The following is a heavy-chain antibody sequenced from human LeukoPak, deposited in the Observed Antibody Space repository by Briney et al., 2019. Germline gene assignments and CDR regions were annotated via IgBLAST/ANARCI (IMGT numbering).Heavy chain of an antibody. V-gene: IGHV1-69*13. CDR2: IIPIFGTA. D-gene: IGHD5-18*01. Sequence: SVKVSCKASGGTFSSYAISWVRQAPGQGLEWMGGIIPIFGTANYAQKFQGRVTITADESTSTAYMELSSLRSEDTAVYYCARSGYSYGYSNYFDYWGQGTLVTVSS. CDR1: GGTFSSYA. CDR3: ARSGYSYGYSNYFDY. J-gene: IGHJ4*02.